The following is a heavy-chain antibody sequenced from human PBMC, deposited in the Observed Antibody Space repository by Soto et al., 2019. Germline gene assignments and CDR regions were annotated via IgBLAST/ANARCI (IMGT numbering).Heavy chain of an antibody. CDR3: ARIDDDYRGYFDF. J-gene: IGHJ4*01. V-gene: IGHV3-53*01. CDR1: GFNVIINY. D-gene: IGHD4-4*01. CDR2: TYSGGAT. Sequence: GGSLRLSCAASGFNVIINYISWGRQAPGKGLEWVSVTYSGGATYYADSVKGRFTISRDNSKNTVLLQMSGLGAEDTAVYYCARIDDDYRGYFDFWGHGTLVTVSS.